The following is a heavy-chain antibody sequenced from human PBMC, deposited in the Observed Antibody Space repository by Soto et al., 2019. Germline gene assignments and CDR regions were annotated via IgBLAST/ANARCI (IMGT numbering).Heavy chain of an antibody. V-gene: IGHV1-3*01. D-gene: IGHD2-21*01. J-gene: IGHJ3*02. CDR3: ARDASGAYYSHGAFDI. Sequence: GASVQVSCKASGYTFTSYAMHWVRQAPGQRLEGMGWINAGNGNTKYSQKFQGRVTITSDTSAGTAYMELSSLRSEDTAVYYCARDASGAYYSHGAFDIWGQGTMVTVSS. CDR2: INAGNGNT. CDR1: GYTFTSYA.